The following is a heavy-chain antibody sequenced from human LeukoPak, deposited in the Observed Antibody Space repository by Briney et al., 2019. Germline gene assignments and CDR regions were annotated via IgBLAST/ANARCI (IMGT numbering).Heavy chain of an antibody. CDR1: GGSISSYY. V-gene: IGHV4-59*01. J-gene: IGHJ6*03. Sequence: SETLSLTCTVSGGSISSYYWSWIRQPPGKGLEWIGYIYYSGSTSYKPSLKSRVTISVDTSKNQFSLKLRTVTAADTAVYYCARETSQKGAHYMDVWGKGTTVTISS. D-gene: IGHD3-16*01. CDR2: IYYSGST. CDR3: ARETSQKGAHYMDV.